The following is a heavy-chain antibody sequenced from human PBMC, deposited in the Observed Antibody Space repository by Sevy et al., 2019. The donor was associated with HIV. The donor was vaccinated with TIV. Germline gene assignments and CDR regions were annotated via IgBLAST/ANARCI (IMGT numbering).Heavy chain of an antibody. CDR3: ARDQSSVGSNWDSVAPADYGMDV. CDR2: TYYRSKWFI. CDR1: GDSVSSNTAA. Sequence: SQTLSLTCAISGDSVSSNTAAWNWIRQSPSRGLEWLGRTYYRSKWFIDYAVSVISRIHINPDTSKNLFSPKLNSGTPEETAMYYCARDQSSVGSNWDSVAPADYGMDVWGQGTTVTVSS. D-gene: IGHD2-2*01. J-gene: IGHJ6*02. V-gene: IGHV6-1*01.